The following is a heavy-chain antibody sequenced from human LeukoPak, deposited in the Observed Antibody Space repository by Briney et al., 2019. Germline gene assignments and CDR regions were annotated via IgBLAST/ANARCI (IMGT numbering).Heavy chain of an antibody. D-gene: IGHD1-26*01. V-gene: IGHV3-9*01. CDR2: ISWNSGSR. J-gene: IGHJ4*02. CDR1: GFTFDDYA. Sequence: GRSLRLSCAVSGFTFDDYAMPWVRHAPGEGLEWVSGISWNSGSRGYAASVKGRFTISRDNAKNFLYLQMNSLRAEDTALYFCAKGGWELPSWGQGALVTVSP. CDR3: AKGGWELPS.